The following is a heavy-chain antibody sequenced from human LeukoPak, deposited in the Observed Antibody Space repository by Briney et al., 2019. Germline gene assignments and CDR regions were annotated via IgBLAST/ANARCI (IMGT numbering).Heavy chain of an antibody. CDR3: ARDNPPYCNGGSCYSY. Sequence: SVKVSCKASGGTFSSYAISWVRQAPGQGLEWMGRIIPILGVAYYAQNFQGRVTVTADESTGTAYMELSSLRSDDTAIYYCARDNPPYCNGGSCYSYWGQGTLVTVSS. J-gene: IGHJ4*02. CDR1: GGTFSSYA. CDR2: IIPILGVA. D-gene: IGHD2-15*01. V-gene: IGHV1-69*04.